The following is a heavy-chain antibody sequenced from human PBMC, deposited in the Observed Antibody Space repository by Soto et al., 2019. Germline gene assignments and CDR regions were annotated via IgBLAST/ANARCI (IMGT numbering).Heavy chain of an antibody. CDR2: ISAYNGNT. CDR1: GYTFTSYG. D-gene: IGHD2-15*01. V-gene: IGHV1-18*01. Sequence: ASVKVSCKASGYTFTSYGIRWVRQAPGQGLEWMGWISAYNGNTNYAQKLQGRVTMTTDTSTSTAYMELRSLRSDDTAVYYCAREGYCSGGSCYTNSYYYYGMDVWGQGTTVTVSS. CDR3: AREGYCSGGSCYTNSYYYYGMDV. J-gene: IGHJ6*02.